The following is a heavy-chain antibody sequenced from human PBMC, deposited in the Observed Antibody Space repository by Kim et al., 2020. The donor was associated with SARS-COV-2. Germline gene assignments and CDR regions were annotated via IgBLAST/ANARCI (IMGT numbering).Heavy chain of an antibody. CDR1: AGSISRSGYY. V-gene: IGHV4-39*01. Sequence: SETLSLTCTVSAGSISRSGYYWGWIRQPPGKGLEWIASIYYSGSTYYNPSLRSRVTISVDTSKNQFSLKLSSVTAADTALYYCVVTSGSYGNGIFGYWG. D-gene: IGHD3-10*01. CDR3: VVTSGSYGNGIFGY. CDR2: IYYSGST. J-gene: IGHJ4*01.